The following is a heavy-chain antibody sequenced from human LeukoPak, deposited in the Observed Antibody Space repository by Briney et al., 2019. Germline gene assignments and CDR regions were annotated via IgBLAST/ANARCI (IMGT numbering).Heavy chain of an antibody. Sequence: SETLSLTCTVSGGSISSYYWSWIRQPPGKGLEWIGYIYYSGSTKYNPSLKSRVTISVDTSKNQFSLKLSSVTAAETAVYYCARGGYSGYDLHYFDYWGQGTLVTVSS. V-gene: IGHV4-59*01. J-gene: IGHJ4*02. D-gene: IGHD5-12*01. CDR3: ARGGYSGYDLHYFDY. CDR1: GGSISSYY. CDR2: IYYSGST.